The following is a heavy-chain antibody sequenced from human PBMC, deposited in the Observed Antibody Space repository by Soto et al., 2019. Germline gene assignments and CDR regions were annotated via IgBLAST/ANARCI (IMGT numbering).Heavy chain of an antibody. J-gene: IGHJ4*02. CDR1: GFTFSSYA. CDR3: ANRGGTTGSYSNFDY. CDR2: ISGNGDRT. Sequence: EVQLLESGGGLVQPGGSLRLSCAASGFTFSSYAMTWVRQAPGKGLEWVSFISGNGDRTYYADSVKGRFTISRDNSKNTLDLQVNSLRDDDTAVYYCANRGGTTGSYSNFDYWGQGTLVTVSS. D-gene: IGHD1-26*01. V-gene: IGHV3-23*01.